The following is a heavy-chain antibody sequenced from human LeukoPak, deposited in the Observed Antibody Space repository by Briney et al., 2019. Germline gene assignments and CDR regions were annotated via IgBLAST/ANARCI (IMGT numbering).Heavy chain of an antibody. CDR3: ARSRLRLFGY. J-gene: IGHJ4*02. D-gene: IGHD4-17*01. CDR1: GYSISSGYY. V-gene: IGHV4-38-2*02. CDR2: IYHNGST. Sequence: SETLSLTCSVAGYSISSGYYWGWIRQPPGKGLEWIGNIYHNGSTYYNPSLKSRVTISVDTSKNQFSLRVSSVTAADTAVYYCARSRLRLFGYWGQGTLVTVSS.